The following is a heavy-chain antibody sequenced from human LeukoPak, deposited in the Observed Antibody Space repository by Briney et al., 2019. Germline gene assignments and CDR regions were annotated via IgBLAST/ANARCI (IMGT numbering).Heavy chain of an antibody. V-gene: IGHV4-39*01. CDR3: ARAGHRTRYNWKNYYMDV. Sequence: SETLSLTCTVSGGSISSSSYYWGWIRQPPGKGLEWIGSIYYSGSTYYNPSLKSRVTISVDTSKNQFSLKLSSVTAADTAVYYCARAGHRTRYNWKNYYMDVWGKGTTVTVSS. CDR1: GGSISSSSYY. J-gene: IGHJ6*03. D-gene: IGHD1-20*01. CDR2: IYYSGST.